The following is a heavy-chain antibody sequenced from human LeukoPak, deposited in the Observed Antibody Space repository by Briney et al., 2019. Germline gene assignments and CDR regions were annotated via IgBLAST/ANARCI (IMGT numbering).Heavy chain of an antibody. J-gene: IGHJ5*02. CDR1: GGSISSYY. CDR3: ARDRAGSWLDP. CDR2: IYYSGST. V-gene: IGHV4-59*01. D-gene: IGHD3-10*01. Sequence: SETLSLTCTVSGGSISSYYWSWIRQPPGKGLEWIGYIYYSGSTNYNPSLKSRVTISVDTSKNQFSLKLSSVTAADTAVYYCARDRAGSWLDPWGQGTLVTVSS.